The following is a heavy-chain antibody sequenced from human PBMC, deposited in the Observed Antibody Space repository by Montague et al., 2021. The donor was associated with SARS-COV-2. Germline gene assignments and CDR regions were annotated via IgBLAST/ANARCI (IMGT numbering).Heavy chain of an antibody. CDR1: GFAFSRFT. J-gene: IGHJ6*02. CDR3: TRDHCLGSPPGCGMDV. D-gene: IGHD3-10*02. V-gene: IGHV3-48*02. Sequence: SLRLSCAASGFAFSRFTMNWVRQAPGKGLEWISFIGSSGSPIYYADSVMARFIISRDNDKNSLYLQMNSLRDEDTAVYYCTRDHCLGSPPGCGMDVWGQGTTVTVSS. CDR2: IGSSGSPI.